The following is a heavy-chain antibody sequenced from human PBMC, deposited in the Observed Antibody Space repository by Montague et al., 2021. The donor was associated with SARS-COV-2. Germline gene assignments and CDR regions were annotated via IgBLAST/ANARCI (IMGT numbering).Heavy chain of an antibody. CDR3: ASRYCSGPRCYSGTYYYFDY. J-gene: IGHJ4*02. D-gene: IGHD2-2*02. Sequence: SLRLSCAASGFTFSSYWMTWVRQAPGKGLEWVANIKQDGSEKYYVDSVKGRFTISRDNAKNSLYPQMNSLRAEDTAVYYCASRYCSGPRCYSGTYYYFDYWGQGALVTVSS. CDR2: IKQDGSEK. V-gene: IGHV3-7*01. CDR1: GFTFSSYW.